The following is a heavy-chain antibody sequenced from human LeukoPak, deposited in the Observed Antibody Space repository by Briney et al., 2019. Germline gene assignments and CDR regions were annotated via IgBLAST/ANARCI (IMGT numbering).Heavy chain of an antibody. J-gene: IGHJ4*02. Sequence: GGSLRLSCAASGFTFSSYGMHWVRQAPGKGLEWVAFIRYDGSNKYYADSVKGRFTISRDNSKNTLYLQMNSLKTEDTAVYYCTTKGLEWSLRFDYWGQGTLVTVSS. CDR1: GFTFSSYG. CDR2: IRYDGSNK. CDR3: TTKGLEWSLRFDY. V-gene: IGHV3-30*02. D-gene: IGHD3-3*01.